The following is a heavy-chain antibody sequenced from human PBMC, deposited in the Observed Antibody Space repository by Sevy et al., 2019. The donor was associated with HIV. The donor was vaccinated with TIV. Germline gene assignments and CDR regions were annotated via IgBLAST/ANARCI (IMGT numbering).Heavy chain of an antibody. CDR1: GFTFSSYD. D-gene: IGHD6-13*01. Sequence: GGSLRLSCAASGFTFSSYDMHWVRQATGKGLEWVSAIGTAGDPYYPGSVKGRFTISRENVKNSLYLQMNSLRAGDTAVYYCARGRVAASPYYYYMDVWGKGTTVTVSS. J-gene: IGHJ6*03. CDR3: ARGRVAASPYYYYMDV. CDR2: IGTAGDP. V-gene: IGHV3-13*05.